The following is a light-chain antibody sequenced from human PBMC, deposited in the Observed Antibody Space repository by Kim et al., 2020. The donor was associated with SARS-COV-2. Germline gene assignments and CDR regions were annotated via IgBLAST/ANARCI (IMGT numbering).Light chain of an antibody. J-gene: IGLJ2*01. CDR3: SSYAGSNNRV. V-gene: IGLV2-8*01. CDR1: RSDVGAYNY. Sequence: GQAVAIACTGSRSDVGAYNYVSWYQQHPGKAPKLIIYEVNERPSEVPDLFSGSKSGNTASLTVSGLQAEDEADYYCSSYAGSNNRVFGGGTQLTVL. CDR2: EVN.